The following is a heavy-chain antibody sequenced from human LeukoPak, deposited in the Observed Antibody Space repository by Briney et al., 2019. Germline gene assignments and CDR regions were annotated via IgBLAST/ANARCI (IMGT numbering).Heavy chain of an antibody. CDR1: GGSFSGYY. D-gene: IGHD3-22*01. V-gene: IGHV4-34*01. CDR2: INHSGST. Sequence: PSETLSRTGAGYGGSFSGYYWSWLRQPPGRGLEWIGEINHSGSTNYNPSLKSRVTISVDTSKNQFSLKLSSVTAADTAVYYCARGHGRDSGYYYWGQGTLVTVSS. CDR3: ARGHGRDSGYYY. J-gene: IGHJ4*02.